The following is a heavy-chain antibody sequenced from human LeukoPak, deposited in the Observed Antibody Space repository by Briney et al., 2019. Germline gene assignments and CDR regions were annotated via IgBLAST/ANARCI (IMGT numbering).Heavy chain of an antibody. CDR2: IIPIFGTA. V-gene: IGHV1-69*13. CDR3: ARGRSSSWYVTYD. Sequence: AASVTVSCKASGGTFSSYAISWVRQAPGQGLEWMGGIIPIFGTANYAQKFQGRVTITADESTSTAYMELSSLRSEDTAVYYCARGRSSSWYVTYDWGQGTLVTVSS. J-gene: IGHJ4*02. CDR1: GGTFSSYA. D-gene: IGHD6-13*01.